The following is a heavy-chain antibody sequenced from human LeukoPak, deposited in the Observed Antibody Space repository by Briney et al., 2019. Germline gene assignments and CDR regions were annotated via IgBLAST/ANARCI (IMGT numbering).Heavy chain of an antibody. CDR2: IYTSGST. V-gene: IGHV4-61*02. J-gene: IGHJ4*02. CDR1: GGSISSGEYY. CDR3: ARGSDDFWSGYSPSY. Sequence: PSETLSLTCTVSGGSISSGEYYWSWIRQPAGKGLEWIGRIYTSGSTNYNPSLKNRVTISIDTSKNQFSLKLSSVTAADTAVYYCARGSDDFWSGYSPSYWGQGTLATVSS. D-gene: IGHD3-3*01.